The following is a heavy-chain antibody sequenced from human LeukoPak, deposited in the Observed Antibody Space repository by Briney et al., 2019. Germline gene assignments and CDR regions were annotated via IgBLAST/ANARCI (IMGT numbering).Heavy chain of an antibody. V-gene: IGHV3-73*01. CDR2: IRSKANSYAT. Sequence: GGSLRLSCAASGFTFSGSAMHWVRQASGKGLEWVGRIRSKANSYATAYAASVKGRFTISRDDSKNTAYLQMNSLKTEDTAVYYCTRSVPRNVVPAATNYYYMDVWGKGTTVTVSS. D-gene: IGHD2-2*01. J-gene: IGHJ6*03. CDR3: TRSVPRNVVPAATNYYYMDV. CDR1: GFTFSGSA.